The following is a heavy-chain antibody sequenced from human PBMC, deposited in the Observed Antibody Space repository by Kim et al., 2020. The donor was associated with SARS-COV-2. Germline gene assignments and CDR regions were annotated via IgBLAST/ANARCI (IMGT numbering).Heavy chain of an antibody. CDR3: AKVVIMDDYNYYYYYGMDV. Sequence: GGSLRLSCVASGFTFDIYAMSWVRQAPGKGLEWVSAISGGGVNKFYADSVRGRFTISRDNSKNTLFLQMNSLRDEDTALYYCAKVVIMDDYNYYYYYGMDVWGLGTTVTVSS. J-gene: IGHJ6*02. D-gene: IGHD2-21*01. V-gene: IGHV3-23*01. CDR1: GFTFDIYA. CDR2: ISGGGVNK.